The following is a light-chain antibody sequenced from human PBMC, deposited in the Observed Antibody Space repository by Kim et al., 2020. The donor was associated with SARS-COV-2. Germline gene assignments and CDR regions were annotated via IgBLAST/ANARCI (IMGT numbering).Light chain of an antibody. CDR3: LLYIGGVWI. Sequence: QAAVTQEPSLTVSPGGTVTLTCASTTGAVTTVNYPHWFQRKPGQAPRPLIYRTTQKHSWTPARFSGSLFGDKAALTLSGVQADDEAEYYCLLYIGGVWIFGGGTQLTVL. CDR1: TGAVTTVNY. V-gene: IGLV7-43*01. J-gene: IGLJ2*01. CDR2: RTT.